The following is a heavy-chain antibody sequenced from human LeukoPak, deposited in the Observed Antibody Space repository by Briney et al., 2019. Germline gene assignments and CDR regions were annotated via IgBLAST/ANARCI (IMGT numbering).Heavy chain of an antibody. CDR3: AVGATYDAFDI. V-gene: IGHV1-24*01. CDR1: GYTLTGLS. D-gene: IGHD1-26*01. J-gene: IGHJ3*02. CDR2: FDPEDGET. Sequence: ASVKVSCKVSGYTLTGLSMHWVRQAPGKGLEWMGGFDPEDGETIYAQKFQGRVTMTEDTSTDTAYMELSGLRSEDTAVYYCAVGATYDAFDIWGQGTMVTVSS.